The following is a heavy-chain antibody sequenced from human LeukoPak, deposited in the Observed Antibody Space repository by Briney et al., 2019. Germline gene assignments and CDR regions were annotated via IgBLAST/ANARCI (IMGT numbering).Heavy chain of an antibody. D-gene: IGHD2-2*01. CDR3: ARGLGYCSSTSCYSRRPYNWFDP. CDR2: INHSGST. V-gene: IGHV4-34*01. CDR1: GGSFSGYY. Sequence: SETLSLTCAVYGGSFSGYYWGWIRQPPGKGLEWIGEINHSGSTNYNPSLKSRVTISVDTSKNQFSLKLSSVTAADTAVYYCARGLGYCSSTSCYSRRPYNWFDPWGQGTLVTVSS. J-gene: IGHJ5*02.